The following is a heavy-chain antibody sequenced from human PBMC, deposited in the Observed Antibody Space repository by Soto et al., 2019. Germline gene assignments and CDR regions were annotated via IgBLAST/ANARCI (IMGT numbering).Heavy chain of an antibody. D-gene: IGHD2-15*01. Sequence: QVQLVESGGGVVQPGRSLRLSCAASGFTFSSYGMQWVCQSPGEGPEWVAIVANDGSNQYYAESVKGRFTISRDNSKTTVFLEMDSLRPEDTAVYYCARSSGGSCWYPPDYWGQGTLVTVSS. CDR3: ARSSGGSCWYPPDY. CDR1: GFTFSSYG. V-gene: IGHV3-30*03. CDR2: VANDGSNQ. J-gene: IGHJ4*02.